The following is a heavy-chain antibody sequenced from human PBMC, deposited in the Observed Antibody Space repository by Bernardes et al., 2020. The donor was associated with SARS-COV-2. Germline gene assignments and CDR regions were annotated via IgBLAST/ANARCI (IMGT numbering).Heavy chain of an antibody. CDR2: VYYSGST. D-gene: IGHD3-10*01. Sequence: SATPSRTFTVSCGSVSSYYWSWIRQSPGKGLEWIGYVYYSGSTNYNPSLKSRVTISADTSKNQFSLKLSSVTAADTAVYYCVRGVQGVIITSPYYYGMDVWGQGTTVTVSS. CDR3: VRGVQGVIITSPYYYGMDV. V-gene: IGHV4-59*02. CDR1: CGSVSSYY. J-gene: IGHJ6*02.